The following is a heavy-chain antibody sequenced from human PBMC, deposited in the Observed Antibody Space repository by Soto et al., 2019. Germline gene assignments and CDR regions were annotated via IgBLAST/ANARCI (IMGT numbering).Heavy chain of an antibody. Sequence: PGGSQRLSCAASGFTISSYWMSWVRQAPGKGLEWVANIKQDGSEKYYVDSMKGRFTISRDNAKNSLYLQVNSLRAEDTAVYYCAREGYSFYYGMDVWGQGTTVTVSS. J-gene: IGHJ6*02. V-gene: IGHV3-7*01. CDR2: IKQDGSEK. CDR3: AREGYSFYYGMDV. D-gene: IGHD5-18*01. CDR1: GFTISSYW.